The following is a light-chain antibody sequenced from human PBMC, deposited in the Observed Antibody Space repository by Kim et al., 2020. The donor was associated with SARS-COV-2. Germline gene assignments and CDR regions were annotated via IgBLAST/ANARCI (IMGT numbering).Light chain of an antibody. CDR2: EVS. J-gene: IGLJ1*01. CDR3: SSYAAISNFV. V-gene: IGLV2-8*01. CDR1: SSDVGGYNY. Sequence: QPALTQPPSASGSPGQSVTISCTGTSSDVGGYNYVSWYQQHPGKAPKLMIYEVSKRPSGVPDRFSGSKSGNTASLTVSGLQAEDEADYYCSSYAAISNFVFGTGTKVTVL.